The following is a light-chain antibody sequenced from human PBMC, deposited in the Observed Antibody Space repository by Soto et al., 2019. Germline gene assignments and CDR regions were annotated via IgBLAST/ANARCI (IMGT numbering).Light chain of an antibody. CDR2: DAS. CDR1: QGISSW. CDR3: RQYNSYFT. Sequence: DIQMTQSPSTLSASVGDRVTITCRASQGISSWLAWYQQKPGKAPKLLIYDASSLESGVPSRFSGSGSGTEFTLTISSLQPDDFATYYCRQYNSYFTFGPGTKVDIK. J-gene: IGKJ3*01. V-gene: IGKV1-5*01.